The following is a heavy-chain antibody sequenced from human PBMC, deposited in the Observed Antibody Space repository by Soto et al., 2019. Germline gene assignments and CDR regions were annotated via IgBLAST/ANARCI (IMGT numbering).Heavy chain of an antibody. V-gene: IGHV1-69*02. CDR2: IIPILDIA. Sequence: QVQLVQSGAEVKKPGSSVKVSCKASGGTFSSYTISWVRQAPGQGLEWMGRIIPILDIANYAQKFQGRVTITADKSTSTAYMELSSLRSEDTAVYYCARGRAGGAYAFDYWGQGTLVTVSS. D-gene: IGHD2-21*01. J-gene: IGHJ4*02. CDR3: ARGRAGGAYAFDY. CDR1: GGTFSSYT.